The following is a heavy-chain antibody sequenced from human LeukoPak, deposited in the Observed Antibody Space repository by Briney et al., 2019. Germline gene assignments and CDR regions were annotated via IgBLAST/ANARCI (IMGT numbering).Heavy chain of an antibody. D-gene: IGHD4/OR15-4a*01. CDR1: GFTVSSNS. CDR2: IYSDNT. J-gene: IGHJ4*02. CDR3: ARRAGAYSHPYDY. V-gene: IGHV3-53*01. Sequence: GVSLRLSCTVSGFTVSSNSMSWVRQAPGKGLEWVSFIYSDNTHYSDSVKGRFTISRDNSKNTLYLQMNSLRAEDTAVYYCARRAGAYSHPYDYWGQGTLVTVSS.